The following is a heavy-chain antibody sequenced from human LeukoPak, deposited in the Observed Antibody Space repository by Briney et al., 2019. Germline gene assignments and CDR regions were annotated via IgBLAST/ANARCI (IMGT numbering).Heavy chain of an antibody. CDR1: GGSISSYY. CDR2: IYYSGST. J-gene: IGHJ4*02. Sequence: PSETLSLTCTVSGGSISSYYWSWIRQPPGKGLEWIGYIYYSGSTNYNPSLKSRVTISVDTSKNQFSLKLSSVTAADTAVYYCARVYFDWLSYDGYYFDYWGQGTLVTVSS. CDR3: ARVYFDWLSYDGYYFDY. D-gene: IGHD3-9*01. V-gene: IGHV4-59*01.